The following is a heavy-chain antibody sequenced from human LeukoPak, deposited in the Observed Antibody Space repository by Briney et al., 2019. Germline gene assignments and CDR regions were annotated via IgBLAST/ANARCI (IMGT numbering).Heavy chain of an antibody. CDR1: GFTFSNAW. CDR2: IKSKTDGGTT. V-gene: IGHV3-15*01. CDR3: TTDKGSYYYYGMDV. Sequence: GGSLRLSCAASGFTFSNAWMSWVRQAPGKGLEWVGRIKSKTDGGTTDYAAPVKGRFTIPRDDSKNTLYLQMNSLKTEDTAVYYCTTDKGSYYYYGMDVWGQGTTVTVSS. J-gene: IGHJ6*02. D-gene: IGHD3-10*01.